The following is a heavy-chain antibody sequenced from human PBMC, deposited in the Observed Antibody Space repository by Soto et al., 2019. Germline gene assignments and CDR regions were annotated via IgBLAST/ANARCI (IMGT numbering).Heavy chain of an antibody. CDR3: AHIPNYYQYAWFDP. D-gene: IGHD3-16*01. CDR1: GFSLTTRGVG. CDR2: IYWDDDK. V-gene: IGHV2-5*02. J-gene: IGHJ5*02. Sequence: QITLKESGPTLVKPTQTLTLTCTFSGFSLTTRGVGVGWIRQPPGKALECLALIYWDDDKRYSPSLQSRLSITKDTSTNQVVLTMTNVDPVDTATYYCAHIPNYYQYAWFDPWGQGTLVSVSS.